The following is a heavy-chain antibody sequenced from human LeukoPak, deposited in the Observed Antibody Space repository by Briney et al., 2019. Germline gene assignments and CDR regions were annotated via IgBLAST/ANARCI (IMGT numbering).Heavy chain of an antibody. CDR3: ARRLTTVNAFDI. D-gene: IGHD4-17*01. V-gene: IGHV4-39*01. CDR2: IYYSGST. CDR1: GDSISSSSYY. J-gene: IGHJ3*02. Sequence: PSETLSLTCTVSGDSISSSSYYWGWIRQPPGKGLEWIGSIYYSGSTYYNPSLKSRVTISVDTSKNQFSLKLSSVTAADTAVYYCARRLTTVNAFDIWGQGTMVTVSS.